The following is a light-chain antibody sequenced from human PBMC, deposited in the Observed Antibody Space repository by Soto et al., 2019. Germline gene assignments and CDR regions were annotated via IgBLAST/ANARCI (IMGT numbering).Light chain of an antibody. Sequence: EIVMTQSPATLSVSPGERATLSCRASQSVSSYLVWYQQKPGQAPSLLIYGASRRATGIPDRFSGSGSGTDFTLTISRLEPEDFAVNDCQQYDSAPITFGQGTRLEIK. CDR1: QSVSSY. CDR3: QQYDSAPIT. V-gene: IGKV3-20*01. J-gene: IGKJ5*01. CDR2: GAS.